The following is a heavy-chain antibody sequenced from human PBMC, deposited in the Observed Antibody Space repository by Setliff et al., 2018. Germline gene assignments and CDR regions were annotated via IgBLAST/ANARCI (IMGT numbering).Heavy chain of an antibody. CDR3: ARAQWLDPPGYYYMDV. CDR2: IYHSGST. J-gene: IGHJ6*03. V-gene: IGHV4-38-2*02. CDR1: GYSISSGYD. Sequence: PSETLSLTCTVSGYSISSGYDWGWIRQPPGKGLEWIGSIYHSGSTYYNPSLKSRVTISVDTSKNQFSLKLNSVTAADMAVYYCARAQWLDPPGYYYMDVWAKGTTVTVSS. D-gene: IGHD6-19*01.